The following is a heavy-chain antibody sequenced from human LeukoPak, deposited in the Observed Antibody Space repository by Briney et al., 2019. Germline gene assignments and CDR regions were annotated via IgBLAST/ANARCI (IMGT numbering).Heavy chain of an antibody. D-gene: IGHD6-19*01. V-gene: IGHV1-18*01. CDR2: ISAYNGNT. CDR1: GYTFTSYG. CDR3: ARDTSRGWLVQGPYYFDY. Sequence: ASVKVSCKASGYTFTSYGISWVRQAPGQGLEWMGWISAYNGNTNYAQKLQGRVTMTTDTSTSTAYMELRSLRSDDTAVYYCARDTSRGWLVQGPYYFDYWGQGTLVTVSS. J-gene: IGHJ4*02.